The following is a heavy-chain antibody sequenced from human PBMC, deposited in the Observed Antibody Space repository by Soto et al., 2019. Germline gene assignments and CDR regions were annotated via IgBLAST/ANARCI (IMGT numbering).Heavy chain of an antibody. J-gene: IGHJ6*02. D-gene: IGHD6-13*01. CDR2: IYYSGST. Sequence: PSETLSLTCTVSGGSISSGDYYWSWIRQPPGKGLEWIGYIYYSGSTNYNPSLKSRVTISVDTSKNQFSLNVISVTAADTAVYYCRRSSRYSTDVWGQGTTVTVSS. V-gene: IGHV4-30-4*01. CDR1: GGSISSGDYY. CDR3: RRSSRYSTDV.